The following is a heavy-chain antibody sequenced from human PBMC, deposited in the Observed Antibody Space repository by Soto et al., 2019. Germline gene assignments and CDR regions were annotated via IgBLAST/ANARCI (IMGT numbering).Heavy chain of an antibody. V-gene: IGHV4-39*01. CDR1: GGSISSSSYY. D-gene: IGHD3-22*01. Sequence: SETLSLTCTVSGGSISSSSYYWGWIRQPPGKGLEWIGSIYYSGSTYYNPSLKSRVTISVDTSKNQFSLKLSSVTAADTAVYYCASRFSYYYDSSGYCYFDYWGQGTLVTVSS. CDR2: IYYSGST. J-gene: IGHJ4*02. CDR3: ASRFSYYYDSSGYCYFDY.